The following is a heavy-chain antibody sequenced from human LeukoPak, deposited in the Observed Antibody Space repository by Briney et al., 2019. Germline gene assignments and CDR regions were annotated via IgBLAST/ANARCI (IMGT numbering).Heavy chain of an antibody. CDR3: ATNPRYCSAGGCPVVPYYYYMDV. Sequence: GGSLRLSCAASGFTFSSDAMSWVRQAPGKGLEWVSSTSASGATTYYADSVKGRFTISRDNSKKTLYLQMNSLRAEDTAVYYCATNPRYCSAGGCPVVPYYYYMDVWGKGTTVTVSS. D-gene: IGHD2-15*01. J-gene: IGHJ6*03. CDR1: GFTFSSDA. CDR2: TSASGATT. V-gene: IGHV3-23*01.